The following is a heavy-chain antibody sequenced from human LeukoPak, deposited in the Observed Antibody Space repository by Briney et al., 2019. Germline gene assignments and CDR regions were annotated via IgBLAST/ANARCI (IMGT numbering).Heavy chain of an antibody. CDR1: GFTFRSYS. CDR3: ASFMTTVTIPDY. CDR2: ITSSGSHM. J-gene: IGHJ4*02. Sequence: GGSLLLSSAASGFTFRSYSMNWVRQAPGKRLEWLSSITSSGSHMYYADSVKGRVTISRDNAKSSLYLQMNSLSAEDTAVYYCASFMTTVTIPDYWGQGTLVTASS. V-gene: IGHV3-21*01. D-gene: IGHD4-17*01.